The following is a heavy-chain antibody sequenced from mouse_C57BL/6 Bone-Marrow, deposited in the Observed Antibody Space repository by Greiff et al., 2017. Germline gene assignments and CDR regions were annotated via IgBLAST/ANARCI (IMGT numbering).Heavy chain of an antibody. V-gene: IGHV1-81*01. Sequence: VQLQQSGAELARPGASVKLSCKASGYTFTSYGISWVKQRTGQGLEWIGEIYPRSGNTYYNEKFKGKATLTADKSSSTAYMELRSLTSEDSAVYFCAGRGRPYDGLYFGCWGQGTTLTVSS. D-gene: IGHD2-3*01. J-gene: IGHJ2*01. CDR1: GYTFTSYG. CDR2: IYPRSGNT. CDR3: AGRGRPYDGLYFGC.